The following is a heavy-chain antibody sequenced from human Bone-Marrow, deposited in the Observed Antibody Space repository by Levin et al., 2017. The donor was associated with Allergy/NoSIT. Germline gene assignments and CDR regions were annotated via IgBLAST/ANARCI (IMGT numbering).Heavy chain of an antibody. J-gene: IGHJ4*02. CDR3: AKGYATGWAGAFNS. D-gene: IGHD6-19*01. CDR1: GGSMSFSY. V-gene: IGHV4-59*01. Sequence: GSLRLSCTVSGGSMSFSYWSWIRQPPGKGLEWIGYMYYNGNTNYNPSLQSRVSISIDTSKNQFSLEVNSVTAADTAVYFCAKGYATGWAGAFNSWGQGTLVTVSS. CDR2: MYYNGNT.